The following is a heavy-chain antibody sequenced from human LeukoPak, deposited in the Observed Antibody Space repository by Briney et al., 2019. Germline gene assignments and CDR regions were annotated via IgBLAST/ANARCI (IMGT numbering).Heavy chain of an antibody. V-gene: IGHV3-66*01. CDR1: GFTVSSNY. CDR3: ARDRLHYDSLTGYPAD. CDR2: IYSGGST. J-gene: IGHJ4*02. D-gene: IGHD3-9*01. Sequence: PGGSLRLSRAASGFTVSSNYMRWVRQAPGKGLEWVSVIYSGGSTHYADSVKGRFTISRDNSKNTLYLQMNSLRAEDTAVYYCARDRLHYDSLTGYPADWGQGTLVTVSS.